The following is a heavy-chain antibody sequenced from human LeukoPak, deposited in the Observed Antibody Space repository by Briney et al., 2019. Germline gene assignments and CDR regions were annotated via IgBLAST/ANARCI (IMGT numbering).Heavy chain of an antibody. CDR1: GFAFSNYA. D-gene: IGHD2-15*01. CDR2: IGGSGGDT. J-gene: IGHJ4*02. Sequence: GGTLRLSCAASGFAFSNYAMSWVRQAPGKGLEWVSVIGGSGGDTYYADSVKGRFTISRDNSKNRLYLRMNSLRAEDTALYYCAKDFVVVPGLVNYFDSWGQGTLVTVSS. V-gene: IGHV3-23*01. CDR3: AKDFVVVPGLVNYFDS.